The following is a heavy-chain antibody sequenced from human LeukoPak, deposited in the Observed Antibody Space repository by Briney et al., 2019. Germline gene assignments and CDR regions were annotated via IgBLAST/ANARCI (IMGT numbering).Heavy chain of an antibody. Sequence: SVKVSCKGSGGTFSSYGISWVRQAPGQGLEWMGWIIPIFGTPNYAQKFQGRVTITADESTSTAYMELSSLKSEDTAIYYCARGGGSVSSSWYVGYFDFWGQGTLVTVSS. CDR2: IIPIFGTP. CDR3: ARGGGSVSSSWYVGYFDF. J-gene: IGHJ4*02. CDR1: GGTFSSYG. V-gene: IGHV1-69*13. D-gene: IGHD6-13*01.